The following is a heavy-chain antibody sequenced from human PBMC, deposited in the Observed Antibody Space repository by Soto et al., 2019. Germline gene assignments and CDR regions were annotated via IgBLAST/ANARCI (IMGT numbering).Heavy chain of an antibody. CDR2: IYHSGST. CDR3: ARDRDLLPTKDWCDP. CDR1: GGSISSSNW. J-gene: IGHJ5*02. D-gene: IGHD2-15*01. V-gene: IGHV4-4*02. Sequence: QVQLQESGPGLVKPSVTLSLTCAVSGGSISSSNWWSWGRQPPGKGLEWIGEIYHSGSTNYNPSLKSRVNISVDKSKNQFSLKLSAVTAADTAVYYCARDRDLLPTKDWCDPWGQGTLVTVSS.